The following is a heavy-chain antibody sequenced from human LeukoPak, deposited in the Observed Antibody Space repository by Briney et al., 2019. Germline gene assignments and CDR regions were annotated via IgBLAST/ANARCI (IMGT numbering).Heavy chain of an antibody. CDR2: ISSSGSTI. J-gene: IGHJ4*02. CDR1: GFTFSDYY. D-gene: IGHD7-27*01. V-gene: IGHV3-11*04. CDR3: ASSPRLGYFDY. Sequence: GSLRLSCAASGFTFSDYYMSWIRQAPGKGLEWVSYISSSGSTIYYADSVKGRFTISRDNAKNSLYLQMNSLRAEDTAVYYCASSPRLGYFDYWGQGTLVTVSS.